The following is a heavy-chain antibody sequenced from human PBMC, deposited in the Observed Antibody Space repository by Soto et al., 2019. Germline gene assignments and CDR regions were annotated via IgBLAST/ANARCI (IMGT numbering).Heavy chain of an antibody. V-gene: IGHV3-21*01. CDR3: ARVPRLAAGSWHVYYYYYGMDV. Sequence: EVQLVESGGGLVKPGGSLRLSCAASGFTFSSYSMNWVRQAPGKGLEWVSSISSSSSYIYYADSVKGRFTISRDNAKNSLYLQMNSLRAEDTAAYYCARVPRLAAGSWHVYYYYYGMDVWGQGTTVTVSS. J-gene: IGHJ6*02. CDR1: GFTFSSYS. D-gene: IGHD6-13*01. CDR2: ISSSSSYI.